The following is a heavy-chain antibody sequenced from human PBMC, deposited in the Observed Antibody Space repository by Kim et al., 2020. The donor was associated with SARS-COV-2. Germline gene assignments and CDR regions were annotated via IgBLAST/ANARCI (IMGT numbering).Heavy chain of an antibody. D-gene: IGHD6-6*01. V-gene: IGHV4-34*01. Sequence: PSLRRRVTISVDTSKNQFSRKRSSVTAADTAVYYCARWYSSSSVDWFDPWGQGTLVTVSS. J-gene: IGHJ5*02. CDR3: ARWYSSSSVDWFDP.